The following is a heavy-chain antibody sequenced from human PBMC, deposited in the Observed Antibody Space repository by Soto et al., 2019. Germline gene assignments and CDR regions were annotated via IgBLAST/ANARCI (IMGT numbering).Heavy chain of an antibody. V-gene: IGHV4-34*01. J-gene: IGHJ4*02. CDR3: ARLASVVRGVIINPLDY. D-gene: IGHD3-10*01. CDR2: INHSGST. CDR1: GGSFSGYY. Sequence: PSETLSLTCAVYGGSFSGYYWSWIRQPPGKGLEWIGEINHSGSTNYNPSLKSRVTISVDTSKNQFSLKLSSVTAADTAVYYCARLASVVRGVIINPLDYWGQGTLVTVSS.